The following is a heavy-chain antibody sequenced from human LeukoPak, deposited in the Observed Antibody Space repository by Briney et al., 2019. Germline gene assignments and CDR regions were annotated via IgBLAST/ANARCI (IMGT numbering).Heavy chain of an antibody. CDR2: IYYSGST. J-gene: IGHJ4*02. CDR3: AGHPYDSSGYYYFDY. V-gene: IGHV4-39*01. CDR1: GGSISSSSYY. Sequence: SETLSLTCTVSGGSISSSSYYWGWIRQPPGKGLEWIGSIYYSGSTYYNPTLKSRVTISVDTSKNQFSLKLSSVTVADTAVYYCAGHPYDSSGYYYFDYWGQGTLVTVSS. D-gene: IGHD3-22*01.